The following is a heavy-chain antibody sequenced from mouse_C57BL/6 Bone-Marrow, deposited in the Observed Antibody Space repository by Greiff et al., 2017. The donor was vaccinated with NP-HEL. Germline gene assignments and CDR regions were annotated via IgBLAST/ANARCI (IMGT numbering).Heavy chain of an antibody. V-gene: IGHV5-6*02. CDR3: ARRGLLIWFAY. J-gene: IGHJ3*01. CDR2: ISSGGSYT. CDR1: GFTFSSYG. D-gene: IGHD3-1*01. Sequence: EVTLVESGGDLVKPGGSLKLSCAASGFTFSSYGMSWVRQTPDQRLEWVATISSGGSYTYYPDRVKGRFTISRDNAKTTLYLKMSSLKSEDTAMYYCARRGLLIWFAYWGQGTLVTVSA.